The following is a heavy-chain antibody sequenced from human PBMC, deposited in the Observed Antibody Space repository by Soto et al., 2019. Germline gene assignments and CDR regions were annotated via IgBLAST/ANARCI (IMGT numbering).Heavy chain of an antibody. Sequence: GASVKVSCKASGGTFSSYASSWVRQAPGQGLEWMGGIIPIFGTANYAQKFQGRVTITADESTSTAYMELSSLRSEDTAVYYCARDQSITMVRGVISHAFDIWGQGTMVTVSS. V-gene: IGHV1-69*13. CDR2: IIPIFGTA. D-gene: IGHD3-10*01. CDR1: GGTFSSYA. CDR3: ARDQSITMVRGVISHAFDI. J-gene: IGHJ3*02.